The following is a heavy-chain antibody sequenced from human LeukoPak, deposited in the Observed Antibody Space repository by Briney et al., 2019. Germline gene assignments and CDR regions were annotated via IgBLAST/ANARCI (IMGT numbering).Heavy chain of an antibody. J-gene: IGHJ4*02. CDR3: ARDYGGWRFDY. D-gene: IGHD2-8*01. CDR1: GASISSYY. CDR2: IYTSGST. V-gene: IGHV4-4*07. Sequence: SETLSLTCTVPGASISSYYWSWIRQPAGKGLEWIGRIYTSGSTNYNPSLKSRVTLSVDTSKNQFSLELRSVTAADTAVYYCARDYGGWRFDYWGQGTLVTVSS.